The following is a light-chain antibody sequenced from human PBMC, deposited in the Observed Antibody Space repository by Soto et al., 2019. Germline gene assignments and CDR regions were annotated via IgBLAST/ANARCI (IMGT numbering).Light chain of an antibody. CDR2: GAS. V-gene: IGKV3-20*01. Sequence: EIVLTQSPGTLSLSPGERATLSCRASQSVSSTYLAWYQQKPGQAPRLLIYGASSRATGIPDRFSGSGSGTDFILTISRLEPEYFAVYYCQHYGSSPGTFGQGTKVEIK. J-gene: IGKJ1*01. CDR1: QSVSSTY. CDR3: QHYGSSPGT.